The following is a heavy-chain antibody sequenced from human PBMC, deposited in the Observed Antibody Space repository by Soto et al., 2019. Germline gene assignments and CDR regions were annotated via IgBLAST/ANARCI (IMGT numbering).Heavy chain of an antibody. D-gene: IGHD3-10*01. V-gene: IGHV4-39*07. CDR3: ARVSGIYYYGMDV. J-gene: IGHJ6*02. CDR2: IYYSGST. Sequence: SETLSLTCTVSGGSISSGGYYWSWIRQHPGKGLEWIGSIYYSGSTYYNPSLKSRITISVDTSKNQFSLKLSSVTAADTAVYYCARVSGIYYYGMDVWGQGTTVTVSS. CDR1: GGSISSGGYY.